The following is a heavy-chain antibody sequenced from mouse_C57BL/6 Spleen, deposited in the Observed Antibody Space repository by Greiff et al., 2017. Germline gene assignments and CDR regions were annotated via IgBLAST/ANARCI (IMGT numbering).Heavy chain of an antibody. V-gene: IGHV3-6*01. CDR1: GYSITSGYY. D-gene: IGHD2-1*01. CDR2: ISYGGSN. Sequence: EVKLEESGPGLVKPSQSLSLTCPVTGYSITSGYYWNWIRQFPGNKLEWMGYISYGGSNNYNPSLKNRISITRATSKNQFFLKLNSVTIEDTATYYCAKLGYYRNYFDSWGPGTTLTVSS. CDR3: AKLGYYRNYFDS. J-gene: IGHJ2*01.